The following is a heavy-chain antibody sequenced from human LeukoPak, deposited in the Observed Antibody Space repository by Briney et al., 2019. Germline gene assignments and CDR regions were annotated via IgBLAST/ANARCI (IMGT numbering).Heavy chain of an antibody. D-gene: IGHD3-10*01. CDR1: GASISSSY. CDR3: ARPRFGDTSWFDP. V-gene: IGHV4-59*01. CDR2: IYYSGST. Sequence: SETLSLTCTVSGASISSSYWSWIRHPPGQGLEWIASIYYSGSTNYNPSLKSRVTISVDTSKSQVALKLSSVSAADTAVYFCARPRFGDTSWFDPWGQGTLVTVSS. J-gene: IGHJ5*02.